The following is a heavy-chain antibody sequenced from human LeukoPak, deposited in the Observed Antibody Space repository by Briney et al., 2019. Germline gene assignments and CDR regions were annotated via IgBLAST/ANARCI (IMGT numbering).Heavy chain of an antibody. CDR3: ARVTQSRGSYSTY. D-gene: IGHD1-26*01. CDR1: GFTFRSYS. Sequence: GSLVLSCAASGFTFRSYSMNWVRPAPGKGREGVSSISTSSSYIYYAHSVKARFTISRDNAKNSLYLQMNSLRAEDTAVYYCARVTQSRGSYSTYWGQGTLVTVSS. V-gene: IGHV3-21*01. CDR2: ISTSSSYI. J-gene: IGHJ4*02.